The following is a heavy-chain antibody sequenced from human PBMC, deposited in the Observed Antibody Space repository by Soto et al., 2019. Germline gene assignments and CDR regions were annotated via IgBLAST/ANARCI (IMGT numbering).Heavy chain of an antibody. V-gene: IGHV3-11*01. CDR2: ITNSGKPI. Sequence: PGGSPRLSCAASGFSFSDYYMYWIRQAPGKGLEWVSYITNSGKPIYSADSVKGRFTISRDNAKNSLYLHMSSLRAEDTAVYYCARDLVRGVHEYYYGLQVWGQGTTVTVSS. CDR1: GFSFSDYY. CDR3: ARDLVRGVHEYYYGLQV. D-gene: IGHD3-10*01. J-gene: IGHJ6*02.